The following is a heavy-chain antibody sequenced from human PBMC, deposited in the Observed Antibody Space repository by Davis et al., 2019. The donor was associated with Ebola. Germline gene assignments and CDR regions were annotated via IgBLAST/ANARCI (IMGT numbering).Heavy chain of an antibody. D-gene: IGHD4-11*01. Sequence: PGGSLRLSCTVSGFNFREYAMSWVRQAPGKGLEWVSGVSGSGGSTYYADSVKGQFIISRDNAKNTLYLEMDTLTVEDTAIYYCAKDRSTTTAEGFDQCGQGTLVTVSS. J-gene: IGHJ4*02. V-gene: IGHV3-23*01. CDR1: GFNFREYA. CDR3: AKDRSTTTAEGFDQ. CDR2: VSGSGGST.